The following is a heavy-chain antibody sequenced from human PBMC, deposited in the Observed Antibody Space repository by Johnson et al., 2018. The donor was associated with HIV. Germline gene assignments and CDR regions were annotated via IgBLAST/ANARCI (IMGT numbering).Heavy chain of an antibody. CDR3: NAYNDGFDI. CDR1: GFTFTTYA. V-gene: IGHV3-30*04. J-gene: IGHJ3*02. D-gene: IGHD1-14*01. Sequence: QMLLVESGGGVVQPGRSLRLSCAASGFTFTTYAMHWVRQAPGKGLEWVAVISYDGSNKYYADSVKGRFTISRDNSKNTLYLQMTSLRAEDTAVHYCNAYNDGFDIWGQGTVVTVSS. CDR2: ISYDGSNK.